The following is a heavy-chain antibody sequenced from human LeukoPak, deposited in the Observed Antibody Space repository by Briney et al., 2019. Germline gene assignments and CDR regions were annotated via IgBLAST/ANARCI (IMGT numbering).Heavy chain of an antibody. CDR2: ISSSSIYI. D-gene: IGHD1-14*01. CDR3: ARDSPDLDY. CDR1: GFTFTSYT. J-gene: IGHJ4*02. V-gene: IGHV3-21*01. Sequence: VGCLRLSCAASGFTFTSYTMNWVRQAPGKGLEWVSSISSSSIYIYYADSVKGRFTISRDNAKNSLYLQMNSLRAEDTAVYYCARDSPDLDYWGQGTLVTVSS.